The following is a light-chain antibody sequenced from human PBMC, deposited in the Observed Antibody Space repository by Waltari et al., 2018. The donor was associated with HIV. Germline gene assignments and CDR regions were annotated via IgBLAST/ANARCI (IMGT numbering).Light chain of an antibody. V-gene: IGKV1-39*01. J-gene: IGKJ3*01. CDR1: QTVNNK. CDR3: QQSFSYPLT. Sequence: DIQMTQSPSSLSASVGDSVTITFLASQTVNNKLNWYQQKPGEAPKVVIYDASTLQSGVPSRFRGGGSWTEFTLTITSLQLDDFATYFCQQSFSYPLTFGPGTKVDI. CDR2: DAS.